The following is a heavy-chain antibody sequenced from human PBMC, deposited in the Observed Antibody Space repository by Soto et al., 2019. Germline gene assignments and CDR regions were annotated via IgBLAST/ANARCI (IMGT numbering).Heavy chain of an antibody. CDR1: GFTFSDYY. CDR2: ISSSGSTI. V-gene: IGHV3-11*01. CDR3: ARDTISGFGELSWGVNHYYMDV. J-gene: IGHJ6*03. D-gene: IGHD3-10*01. Sequence: GGSLRLSCAASGFTFSDYYMSWIRQAPGKGLEWVSYISSSGSTIYYADSVKGRFTISRDNAKNSLYLQMNSLRAEDTAVYYCARDTISGFGELSWGVNHYYMDVWGKGTTVTVSS.